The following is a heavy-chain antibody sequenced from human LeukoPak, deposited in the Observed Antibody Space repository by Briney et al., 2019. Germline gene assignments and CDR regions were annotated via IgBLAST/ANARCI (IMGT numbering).Heavy chain of an antibody. CDR1: GFTFSSYS. V-gene: IGHV3-48*01. J-gene: IGHJ3*02. Sequence: GGSLRLSCAASGFTFSSYSMNWVRQAPGKGLEWVSYISSSSSTIYYADSVKGRFTISRDNAKNSLYLQMNSLRAEDTAVYCCASFRWNYGAFDIWGQGTMVTVSS. D-gene: IGHD1-7*01. CDR2: ISSSSSTI. CDR3: ASFRWNYGAFDI.